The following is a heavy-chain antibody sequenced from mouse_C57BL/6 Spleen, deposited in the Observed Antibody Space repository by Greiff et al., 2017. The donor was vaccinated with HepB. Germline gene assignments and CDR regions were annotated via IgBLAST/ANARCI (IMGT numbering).Heavy chain of an antibody. CDR3: ARETTVVEYFDV. CDR1: GFTFSSYA. J-gene: IGHJ1*03. D-gene: IGHD1-1*01. V-gene: IGHV5-4*01. CDR2: ISDGGSYT. Sequence: EVQLQESGGGLVKPGGSLKLSCAASGFTFSSYAMSWVRQTPEKRLEWVATISDGGSYTYYPDNVKGRFTISRDNAKNNLYLQMSHLKSEDTAMYYCARETTVVEYFDVWGTGTTVTVSS.